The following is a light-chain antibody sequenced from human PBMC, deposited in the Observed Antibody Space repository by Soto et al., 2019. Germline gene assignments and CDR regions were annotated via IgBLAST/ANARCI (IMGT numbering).Light chain of an antibody. CDR2: STN. CDR1: SGSVSTIYY. V-gene: IGLV8-61*01. J-gene: IGLJ3*02. CDR3: VLYMGSGIWV. Sequence: QAVVTQEPSVSVSPGRTVTLTCGLSSGSVSTIYYPSWYHQTPRQAPRTLIYSTNTRSSGVPDRFSGSILGNKAALTITGAQAADESDYYCVLYMGSGIWVFGGGTKLTVL.